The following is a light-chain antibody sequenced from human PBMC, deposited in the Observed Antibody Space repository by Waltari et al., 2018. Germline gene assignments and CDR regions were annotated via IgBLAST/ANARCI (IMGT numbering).Light chain of an antibody. V-gene: IGKV3-20*01. Sequence: EIVLTQSPGTLSLSPGERATLSCRASHSVSSSYLAWYQQKPGQAPRLLIYGASSRATGIPDRFSGSGSGTDFTLTISRLEPEDCAVYYCQQYGRSPYTFGQGTKLEI. CDR3: QQYGRSPYT. CDR1: HSVSSSY. CDR2: GAS. J-gene: IGKJ2*01.